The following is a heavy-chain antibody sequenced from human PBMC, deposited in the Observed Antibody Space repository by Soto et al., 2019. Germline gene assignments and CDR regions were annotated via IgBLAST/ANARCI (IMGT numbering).Heavy chain of an antibody. CDR1: GYTFTSYG. Sequence: QVQLVQSGAEVKKPGASVKVSCRASGYTFTSYGISWVRQAPGQGLEWMGWISAYNDKTTYAQKFQGRLTMTTDTSSNTAYMELRSLRYDDTAVYYCARFTGISKWTFDSWGQGTLVTVFS. CDR2: ISAYNDKT. CDR3: ARFTGISKWTFDS. J-gene: IGHJ4*02. V-gene: IGHV1-18*01. D-gene: IGHD1-26*01.